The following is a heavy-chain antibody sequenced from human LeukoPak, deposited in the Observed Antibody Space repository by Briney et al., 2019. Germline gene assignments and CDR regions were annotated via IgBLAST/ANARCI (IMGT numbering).Heavy chain of an antibody. V-gene: IGHV3-30*02. D-gene: IGHD2/OR15-2a*01. Sequence: PGGSLRLSCAASGFTFSSYAMHWVRQAPGKGLEWVAGIWSDGSNKYYAASVKGRFTISRDNSKNTLDLQITSLRAEDTALYYCVKDPSSRPEYFFDYWGQGTLVTVSS. CDR2: IWSDGSNK. J-gene: IGHJ4*02. CDR1: GFTFSSYA. CDR3: VKDPSSRPEYFFDY.